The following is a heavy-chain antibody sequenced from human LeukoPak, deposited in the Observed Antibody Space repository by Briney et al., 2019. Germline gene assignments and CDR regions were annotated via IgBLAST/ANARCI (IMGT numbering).Heavy chain of an antibody. CDR3: ATFAGEHQAPFDY. CDR2: INPNSGGT. CDR1: GYTFSGYY. J-gene: IGHJ4*02. Sequence: ASVKVSCKASGYTFSGYYMHWVRQAPGQGLEWMGWINPNSGGTNYAQKFQGRVTMTRDTSISTAYMELSRLRSDDTAVYYCATFAGEHQAPFDYWGQGTLVTVSS. V-gene: IGHV1-2*02. D-gene: IGHD1-26*01.